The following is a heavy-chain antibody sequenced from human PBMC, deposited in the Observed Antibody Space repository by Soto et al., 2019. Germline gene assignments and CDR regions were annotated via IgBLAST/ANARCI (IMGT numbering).Heavy chain of an antibody. D-gene: IGHD6-13*01. V-gene: IGHV3-23*01. CDR3: AKDQGSSWYEIDY. CDR1: GFTFSNYA. Sequence: EVQLLESGGGLVQPGGSLRLSCAASGFTFSNYAVTWVRQAPGKGLEWVSTISGSGGSTYYADSAKGRFTISRDNSKNTLYLQMNSRRAEDTAVYYCAKDQGSSWYEIDYWGQGTLVTVSS. CDR2: ISGSGGST. J-gene: IGHJ4*02.